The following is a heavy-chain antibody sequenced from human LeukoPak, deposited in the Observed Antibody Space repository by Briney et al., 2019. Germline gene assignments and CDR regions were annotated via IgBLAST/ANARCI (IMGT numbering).Heavy chain of an antibody. D-gene: IGHD1-7*01. Sequence: GGSLRLSCAASGFTVSSNYMSWVRQAPGKGLEWVSALSGSGGNTYYADSVKGRFTISRDNSKNTLYLQMNSLRAEDTAVYYCAKARITGTSLYYFDSWGQGTLVTVSS. J-gene: IGHJ4*02. CDR2: LSGSGGNT. CDR3: AKARITGTSLYYFDS. V-gene: IGHV3-23*01. CDR1: GFTVSSNY.